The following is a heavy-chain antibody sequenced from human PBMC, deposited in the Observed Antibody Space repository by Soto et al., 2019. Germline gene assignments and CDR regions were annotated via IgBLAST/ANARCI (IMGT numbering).Heavy chain of an antibody. Sequence: SGPTLVNPTQTLTRTCTFSGFSLSTSGGGVGWIRQPPGKALDWLALIYWDDDQRYSPYLKSRHTITKHTSKTQVVLTTTNMDTVDTTTYYGAHRKGVYIWFGTRGGYNWFDPWGQGPMITVST. D-gene: IGHD3-10*01. V-gene: IGHV2-5*02. CDR3: AHRKGVYIWFGTRGGYNWFDP. CDR1: GFSLSTSGGG. J-gene: IGHJ5*02. CDR2: IYWDDDQ.